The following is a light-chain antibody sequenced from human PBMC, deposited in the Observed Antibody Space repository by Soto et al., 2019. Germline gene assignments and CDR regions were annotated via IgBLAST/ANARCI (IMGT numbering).Light chain of an antibody. CDR1: QDITNY. J-gene: IGKJ3*01. V-gene: IGKV1-33*01. CDR3: QQYDNPPFT. CDR2: DAS. Sequence: DIQMTQSPSSLSASVGDRVTITCQASQDITNYLNWDQQKPGKAPNLLIYDASNLETGVPSRFSESGSGTDFSFTITSLQTEDVATYYCQQYDNPPFTFRPGTKVDIK.